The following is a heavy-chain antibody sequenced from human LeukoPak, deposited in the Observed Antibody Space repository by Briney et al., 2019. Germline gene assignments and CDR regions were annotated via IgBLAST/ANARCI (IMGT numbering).Heavy chain of an antibody. CDR2: IYYSGST. Sequence: SETLSLTCTVSGGSISSYYWSWIRQPPGKGLEWIGYIYYSGSTNYNPSLKSRVTISVDTSKNQFSLKLGSVTAADTAVYYCARGHQLLTYYYYYDMDVWGKGTTVTVSS. CDR1: GGSISSYY. D-gene: IGHD2-2*01. CDR3: ARGHQLLTYYYYYDMDV. J-gene: IGHJ6*04. V-gene: IGHV4-59*01.